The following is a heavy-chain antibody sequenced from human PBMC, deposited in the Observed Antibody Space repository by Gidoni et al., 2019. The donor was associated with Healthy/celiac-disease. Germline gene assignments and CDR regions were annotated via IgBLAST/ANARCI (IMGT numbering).Heavy chain of an antibody. CDR1: RFTFDDYG. V-gene: IGHV3-20*01. J-gene: IGHJ6*02. CDR3: ARDGRYCSGGSCYHYYYYGMDV. D-gene: IGHD2-15*01. Sequence: EVQLVESGGGVVRPGGSLRLSCAASRFTFDDYGMSWVGQAPGKGRGWVSGINWNGGSTGYADSVKGRFTISRDNAKNSLYLQMNSLRAEDTALYHCARDGRYCSGGSCYHYYYYGMDVWGQGTTVTVSS. CDR2: INWNGGST.